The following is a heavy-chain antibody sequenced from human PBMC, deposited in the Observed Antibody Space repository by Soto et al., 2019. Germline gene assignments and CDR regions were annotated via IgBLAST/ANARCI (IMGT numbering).Heavy chain of an antibody. CDR3: ARGVVTTG. V-gene: IGHV4-34*01. Sequence: QVQLQQWGAGLLKPSETLSLTCAVYGGSFSGYYWSWIRQPPGKGLEWIGEINHSGSTNYNPSLKGRVTITVDTSKNQFSLKLSSVTAADTAVYYCARGVVTTGWGQGTLVTVSS. D-gene: IGHD1-1*01. CDR1: GGSFSGYY. CDR2: INHSGST. J-gene: IGHJ4*02.